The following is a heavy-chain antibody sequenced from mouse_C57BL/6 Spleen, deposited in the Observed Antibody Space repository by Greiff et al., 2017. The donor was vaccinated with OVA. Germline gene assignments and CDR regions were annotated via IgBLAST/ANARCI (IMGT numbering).Heavy chain of an antibody. CDR3: ARMVECERIDY. D-gene: IGHD1-1*02. J-gene: IGHJ2*01. CDR1: GYTFTSYW. V-gene: IGHV1-50*01. Sequence: QVQLQQPGAELVKPGASVKLSCKASGYTFTSYWMQWVKQRPGQGLEWIGEIDPSDSYTNYHQKFQGKATLTADTSSSPAYMQLSSLTSDDAAVYYCARMVECERIDYWGQGTTRTVSS. CDR2: IDPSDSYT.